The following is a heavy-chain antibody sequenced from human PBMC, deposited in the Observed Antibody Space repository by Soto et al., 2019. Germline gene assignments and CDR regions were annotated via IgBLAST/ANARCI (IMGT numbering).Heavy chain of an antibody. J-gene: IGHJ5*02. CDR2: ISARSSYI. V-gene: IGHV3-21*01. CDR3: AREAATAWFDP. CDR1: GFTCSDHS. Sequence: GSLRLSCAASGFTCSDHSMNWVRHGPGKGLEWVSSISARSSYIYYADSMKGRFTISRDNAKNSLYLQMNSLTVDDTAVYYGAREAATAWFDPWGQGTLVTVSS. D-gene: IGHD2-15*01.